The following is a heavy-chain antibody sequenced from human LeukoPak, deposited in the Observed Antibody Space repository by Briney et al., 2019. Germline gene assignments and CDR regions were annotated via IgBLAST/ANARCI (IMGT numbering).Heavy chain of an antibody. V-gene: IGHV3-21*01. CDR1: GFTFSSYS. CDR3: ARDRVAGRNAFDI. CDR2: ISSSSSYI. Sequence: GGSLRLSCAASGFTFSSYSMNWVRQAPGKGLEWVSSISSSSSYIYYADSVKGRFTISRDNAKNSLYLQLNSLRAEDTAVYYCARDRVAGRNAFDIWGQGTMVTVSS. D-gene: IGHD6-19*01. J-gene: IGHJ3*02.